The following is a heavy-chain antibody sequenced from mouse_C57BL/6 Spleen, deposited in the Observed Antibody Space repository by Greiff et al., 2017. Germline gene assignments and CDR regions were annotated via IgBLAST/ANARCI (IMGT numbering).Heavy chain of an antibody. J-gene: IGHJ1*03. CDR3: TRDSVATRYFDV. CDR2: ISSGGDYI. CDR1: GFTFSSYA. Sequence: EVQVVESGEGLVKPGGSLKLSCAASGFTFSSYAMSWVRQTPEKRLEWVAYISSGGDYIYYADTVKGRFTISRDNARNTLYLQMSSLKSEDTAMYYCTRDSVATRYFDVWGTGTTVTVSS. V-gene: IGHV5-9-1*02. D-gene: IGHD1-1*02.